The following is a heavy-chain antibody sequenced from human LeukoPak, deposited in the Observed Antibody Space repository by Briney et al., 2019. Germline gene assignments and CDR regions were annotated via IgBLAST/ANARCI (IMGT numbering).Heavy chain of an antibody. V-gene: IGHV4-4*02. Sequence: PSGTLSLTCAVSGGSISSSNWWSWVRQPPGKGLEWIGGIYHNGDTNYNPSLKSRVTISVDKSMNQFSLRLRSLTAADTAVYYCARVDSWYGFDYWGQGTLVTVSS. CDR2: IYHNGDT. CDR1: GGSISSSNW. J-gene: IGHJ4*02. CDR3: ARVDSWYGFDY. D-gene: IGHD6-13*01.